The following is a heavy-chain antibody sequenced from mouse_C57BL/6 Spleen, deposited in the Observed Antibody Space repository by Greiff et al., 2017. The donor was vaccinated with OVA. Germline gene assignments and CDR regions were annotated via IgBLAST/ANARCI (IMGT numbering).Heavy chain of an antibody. J-gene: IGHJ4*01. V-gene: IGHV1-52*01. CDR3: ARSGMTGDYYAMDY. CDR2: IDPSDSET. Sequence: QVQLQQPGAELVRPGSSVKLSCKASGYTFTSYWMHWVKQRPIQGLEWIGNIDPSDSETHYNQKFKDKAALTVDKSSSTAYMQLSSLTSEDSAVYYCARSGMTGDYYAMDYWGQGTSVTVSS. CDR1: GYTFTSYW.